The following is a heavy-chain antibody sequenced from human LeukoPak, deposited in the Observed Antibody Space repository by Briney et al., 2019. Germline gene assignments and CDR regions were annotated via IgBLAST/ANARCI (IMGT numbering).Heavy chain of an antibody. CDR3: ATDNKYSFGSDGYYAFAY. Sequence: ASVKVSCKASGYTFIDYYIHWVRQAPGQGVEWMGWIHPKSGGTNYAQKFQGRVTMTRDTSISTAYMEVRRLRSDDTAVYYCATDNKYSFGSDGYYAFAYWGQGTLVTVSS. V-gene: IGHV1-2*02. CDR1: GYTFIDYY. D-gene: IGHD3-22*01. J-gene: IGHJ4*02. CDR2: IHPKSGGT.